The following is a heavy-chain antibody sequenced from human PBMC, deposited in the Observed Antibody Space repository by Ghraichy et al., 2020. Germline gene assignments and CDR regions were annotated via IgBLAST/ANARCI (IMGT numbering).Heavy chain of an antibody. CDR2: IYYIGST. Sequence: SQTLSLTCTVSGGSISSYYWSWIRQPPGKGLEWIGHIYYIGSTNYNPSLKSRVTISVDTSKNQLSLRLSSVTAADTAVYYCASLDYTTGWYWFDPWGQGTLVTVSS. V-gene: IGHV4-59*08. CDR1: GGSISSYY. J-gene: IGHJ5*02. CDR3: ASLDYTTGWYWFDP. D-gene: IGHD6-19*01.